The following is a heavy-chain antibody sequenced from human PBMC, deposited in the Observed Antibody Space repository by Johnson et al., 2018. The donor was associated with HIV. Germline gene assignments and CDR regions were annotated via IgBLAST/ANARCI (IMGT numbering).Heavy chain of an antibody. V-gene: IGHV3-74*02. Sequence: VQLVESGGGVVQPGRSLRLSCAASGFTFSSYGMHWVRQAPGKGLVWVSRINRAGSTTDYADSVTGRFTISSDNAKNTGDLQMNSLRAEDTAVYFCARGDNAAAGDAFDIWGQGTMVTVSS. CDR1: GFTFSSYG. J-gene: IGHJ3*02. D-gene: IGHD6-13*01. CDR3: ARGDNAAAGDAFDI. CDR2: INRAGSTT.